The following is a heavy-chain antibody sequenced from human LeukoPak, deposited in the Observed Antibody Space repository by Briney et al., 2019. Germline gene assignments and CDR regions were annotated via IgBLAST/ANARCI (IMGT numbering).Heavy chain of an antibody. D-gene: IGHD3-22*01. CDR3: TTVYSDSGGFYFNYCDY. Sequence: GGSLRLSCAASGFTFSSYAMHWVRQAPGKGLEWVAVISYDGSNKYYADSVKGRFTISRDDSKNTLYLQMNSLKTEDTAVYYCTTVYSDSGGFYFNYCDYWGQGTLVTVST. J-gene: IGHJ4*02. CDR2: ISYDGSNK. CDR1: GFTFSSYA. V-gene: IGHV3-30-3*01.